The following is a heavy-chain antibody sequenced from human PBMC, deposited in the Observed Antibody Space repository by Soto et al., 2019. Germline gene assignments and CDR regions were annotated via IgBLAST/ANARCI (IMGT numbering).Heavy chain of an antibody. D-gene: IGHD2-21*02. V-gene: IGHV3-23*01. CDR1: GFTFSRFA. Sequence: EVQLLESGGGLGQPGGSLRLSCAGSGFTFSRFAMSWVRQVPGKGLEWVSAISGSGGATYYTDSVEGRFTISKDFSKNTVSLQMTGLRVDDTAVYYCARTRTAFYRYYFDSWGQGALVTVSS. J-gene: IGHJ4*02. CDR3: ARTRTAFYRYYFDS. CDR2: ISGSGGAT.